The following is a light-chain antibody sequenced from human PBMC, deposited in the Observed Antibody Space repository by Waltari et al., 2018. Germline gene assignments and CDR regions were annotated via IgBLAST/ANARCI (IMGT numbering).Light chain of an antibody. J-gene: IGKJ4*01. CDR2: GVS. Sequence: ELVLTQSRGTLSLSPGKRATLHCRASQSVSSISLSWYQQKAGQPPRLLIYGVSSRATGIPDRFSGSGSGTDFTLTISRLEPEDVAVYYCQQHDSIVLTFGRGTKVEI. CDR3: QQHDSIVLT. CDR1: QSVSSIS. V-gene: IGKV3-20*01.